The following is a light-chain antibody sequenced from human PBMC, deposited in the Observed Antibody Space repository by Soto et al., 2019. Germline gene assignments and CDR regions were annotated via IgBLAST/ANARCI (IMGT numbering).Light chain of an antibody. V-gene: IGKV1-33*01. CDR1: QNINNY. Sequence: DIQMTQSPSSLSASVGDRVTITCQATQNINNYLNWYQQKPGRAPKLLIYDASNLEAGVPSRFRGSGSGTDFTFTISRLQPEDIATYYCQQYENLPTFGQGTRLEIK. CDR3: QQYENLPT. CDR2: DAS. J-gene: IGKJ5*01.